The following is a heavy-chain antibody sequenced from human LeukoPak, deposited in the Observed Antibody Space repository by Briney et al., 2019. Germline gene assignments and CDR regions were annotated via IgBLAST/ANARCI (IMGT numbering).Heavy chain of an antibody. CDR1: GGTFSSYA. CDR3: ARDLSWGSSGTFDY. V-gene: IGHV1-69*05. D-gene: IGHD6-6*01. J-gene: IGHJ4*02. Sequence: GASVKVSCKASGGTFSSYAISWVRQAPGQGLEWMGGIIPIFGTANYAQKFQGRVTITTDESTSTAYMELSSLRSEDTAVYYCARDLSWGSSGTFDYWGQGTLVTVSS. CDR2: IIPIFGTA.